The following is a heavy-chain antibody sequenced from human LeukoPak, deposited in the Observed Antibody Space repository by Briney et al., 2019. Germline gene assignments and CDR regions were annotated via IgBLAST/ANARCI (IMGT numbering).Heavy chain of an antibody. V-gene: IGHV3-30*18. J-gene: IGHJ4*02. D-gene: IGHD6-19*01. CDR1: GFTFSSYG. CDR3: AKDSTRYSSGWFPSDYFDY. Sequence: PGGSLRLSCAASGFTFSSYGMHWVRQAPGKGLEWVAVISYDGSNKYYADSVKGRFTISRDNSKNTLYLQMNSLRAEDTAVYYCAKDSTRYSSGWFPSDYFDYWGQGTLVTVSS. CDR2: ISYDGSNK.